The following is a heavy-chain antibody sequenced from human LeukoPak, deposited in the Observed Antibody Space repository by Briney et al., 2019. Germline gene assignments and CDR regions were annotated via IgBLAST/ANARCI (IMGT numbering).Heavy chain of an antibody. CDR3: ARAEKPNWGNYYYYCMDV. V-gene: IGHV1-18*04. CDR1: GYTFTGYY. D-gene: IGHD7-27*01. CDR2: ISAYSGNT. Sequence: ASVKVSSKASGYTFTGYYMHWVRQAPGQGLEWMGWISAYSGNTHYAQKFQGRVTMTTDTSATTAYMELRGLRSDDTAVYYCARAEKPNWGNYYYYCMDVWGKGTTVTVSS. J-gene: IGHJ6*03.